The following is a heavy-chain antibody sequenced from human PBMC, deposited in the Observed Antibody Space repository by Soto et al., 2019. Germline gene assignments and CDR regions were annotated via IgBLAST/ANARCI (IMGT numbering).Heavy chain of an antibody. D-gene: IGHD3-22*01. J-gene: IGHJ4*02. CDR2: IYYSGST. CDR1: GGSISSGGYY. V-gene: IGHV4-31*03. Sequence: SETLSLTCTVSGGSISSGGYYWSWIRQHPGKGLEWIGYIYYSGSTYYNPSLKSRVTISVDTSKNQFSLKLSSVTAADTAVYYCAREKTAGAFDSSGPSDYWGQGTLVTVSS. CDR3: AREKTAGAFDSSGPSDY.